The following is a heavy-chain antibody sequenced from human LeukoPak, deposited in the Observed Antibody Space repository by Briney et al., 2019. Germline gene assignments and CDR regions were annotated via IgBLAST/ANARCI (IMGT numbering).Heavy chain of an antibody. CDR3: ARDSSRWLGTTYWYFDL. V-gene: IGHV4-61*02. D-gene: IGHD1-1*01. CDR1: GGSISSGSYY. Sequence: PSETLSLTCTVSGGSISSGSYYWSWIRQPAGKGLEWIGRIYTSGSTNYNPSLKSRVTISVDTSKNQFSLKLSSVTAADTAVYYCARDSSRWLGTTYWYFDLWGRGTLVTVSS. CDR2: IYTSGST. J-gene: IGHJ2*01.